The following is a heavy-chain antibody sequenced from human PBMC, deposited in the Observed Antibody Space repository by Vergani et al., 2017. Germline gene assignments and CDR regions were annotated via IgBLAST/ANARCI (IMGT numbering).Heavy chain of an antibody. CDR1: GFTFDDYA. D-gene: IGHD3-9*01. Sequence: EVQLVESGGGLVQPGRSLRLSCAASGFTFDDYAMHWVRQAPGKGLEWVSGISWNSGSIGYADSVKGRFTISRDNAKNSLYLQMNRLRAEDTALYYCARLADYDILTGQNWFDPWGQGTLVTVSS. V-gene: IGHV3-9*01. CDR3: ARLADYDILTGQNWFDP. CDR2: ISWNSGSI. J-gene: IGHJ5*02.